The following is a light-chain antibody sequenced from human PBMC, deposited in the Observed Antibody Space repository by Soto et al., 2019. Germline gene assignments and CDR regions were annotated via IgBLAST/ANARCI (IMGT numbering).Light chain of an antibody. CDR3: QQYNSYPLT. CDR2: GAS. CDR1: HSISTN. Sequence: EIIMTQSPATLSVSPGEGATLSCRTSHSISTNLAWYQHKRGQSPRLLVYGASTRATGVPARFSGSGSGAEFTLSISSLQSEDFATYYCQQYNSYPLTFGGGTKVEIK. V-gene: IGKV3-15*01. J-gene: IGKJ4*01.